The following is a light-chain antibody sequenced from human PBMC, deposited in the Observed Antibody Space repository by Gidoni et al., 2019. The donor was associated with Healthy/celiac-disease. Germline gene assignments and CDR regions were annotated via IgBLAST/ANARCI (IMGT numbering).Light chain of an antibody. CDR1: SSNIGAGYD. CDR3: QSYDSSLSGPVV. J-gene: IGLJ2*01. CDR2: GNS. Sequence: QSVLTQPPSVSGAPGQGVTISCTGSSSNIGAGYDVHWYQQLPGTAPKLLISGNSHRPSGFPDRFSGSKSGTSASLAITVLQAEDEADYYCQSYDSSLSGPVVFGGGTKLTVL. V-gene: IGLV1-40*01.